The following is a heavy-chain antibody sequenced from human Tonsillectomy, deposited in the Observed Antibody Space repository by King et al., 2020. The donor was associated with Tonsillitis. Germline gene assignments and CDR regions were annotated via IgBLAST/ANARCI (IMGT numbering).Heavy chain of an antibody. V-gene: IGHV4-30-2*01. CDR1: GGSISSGGYS. CDR3: ARGHYDSSGYTYYFDY. D-gene: IGHD3-22*01. Sequence: LQLQESGSGLVKPSQTLSLTCTVSGGSISSGGYSWSWIRQPPGKGLEWIGYIYHSGSTYYYPSLKSRVTISVDGSKNQFSLKLRSVTAADTAVYYCARGHYDSSGYTYYFDYWGQGTLVTVSS. CDR2: IYHSGST. J-gene: IGHJ4*02.